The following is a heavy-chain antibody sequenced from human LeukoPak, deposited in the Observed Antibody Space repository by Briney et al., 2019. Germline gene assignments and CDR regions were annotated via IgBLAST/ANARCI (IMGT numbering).Heavy chain of an antibody. Sequence: PSETLSLTCTVCVGSINSYYGSWSRQPPRTRVRRIGCIHYSGSTTYNPPLKIRVTISVDTSNNQFSLKLSSVTAADTAVYSCARTTMVRGTYYMDVWGKGTTVTISS. CDR3: ARTTMVRGTYYMDV. D-gene: IGHD3-10*01. CDR2: IHYSGST. CDR1: VGSINSYY. J-gene: IGHJ6*03. V-gene: IGHV4-59*01.